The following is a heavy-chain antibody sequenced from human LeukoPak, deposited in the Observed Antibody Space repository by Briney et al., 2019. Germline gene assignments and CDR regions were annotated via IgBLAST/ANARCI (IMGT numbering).Heavy chain of an antibody. CDR1: GGSFSGYY. CDR2: INHSGST. Sequence: SETLSLTCAVYGGSFSGYYWSWIRQPPGKGLEWIGEINHSGSTNYNPSLKSRVTISVDTSKNQFSLKLSSVTAADTAVYYCARDRYYDSSGYYDYWGQGTLVTVSP. V-gene: IGHV4-34*01. J-gene: IGHJ4*02. D-gene: IGHD3-22*01. CDR3: ARDRYYDSSGYYDY.